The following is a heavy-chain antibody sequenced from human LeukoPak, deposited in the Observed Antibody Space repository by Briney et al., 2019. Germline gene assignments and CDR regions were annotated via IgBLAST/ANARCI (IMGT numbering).Heavy chain of an antibody. D-gene: IGHD4-23*01. CDR2: IYYSGSGST. CDR1: GGSISSSSYY. V-gene: IGHV4-61*05. J-gene: IGHJ4*02. CDR3: ARRGGHGGSFDY. Sequence: SETLSLTCTVSGGSISSSSYYWSWIRQPPGKGLEWIGYIYYSGSGSTNYNPSLKSRVTISVDTSKNQFSLKLSSVTAADTAVYYCARRGGHGGSFDYWGQGTLVTVSS.